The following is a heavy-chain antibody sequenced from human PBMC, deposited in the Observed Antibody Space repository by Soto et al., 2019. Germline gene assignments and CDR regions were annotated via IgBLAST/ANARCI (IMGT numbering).Heavy chain of an antibody. CDR2: IYPGDSDT. J-gene: IGHJ5*02. D-gene: IGHD3-22*01. V-gene: IGHV5-51*01. Sequence: EVQLVQSGAEVKKPGESLQISCKGSGYSFTSYWIGWVRQMPGKGLEWMGIIYPGDSDTRYSPSFQGQVTISADKSISTAYLQWSSLKASDTAMYYCARAPRYYYDSSGYYYGGWFDPWGQGTLVTVSS. CDR3: ARAPRYYYDSSGYYYGGWFDP. CDR1: GYSFTSYW.